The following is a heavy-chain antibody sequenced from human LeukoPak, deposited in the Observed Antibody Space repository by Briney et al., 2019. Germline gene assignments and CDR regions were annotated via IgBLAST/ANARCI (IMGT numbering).Heavy chain of an antibody. Sequence: SVKVSCKASGGTFSSYAISWVRQAPGQGLEWMGGIIPIFGTANYAQKFQGRVTITADESTSTAYMELSSLRSEDTAVYYCARADYRVAYYYYYGMDVWGQGTTVTVSS. J-gene: IGHJ6*02. D-gene: IGHD4-17*01. CDR2: IIPIFGTA. CDR3: ARADYRVAYYYYYGMDV. CDR1: GGTFSSYA. V-gene: IGHV1-69*13.